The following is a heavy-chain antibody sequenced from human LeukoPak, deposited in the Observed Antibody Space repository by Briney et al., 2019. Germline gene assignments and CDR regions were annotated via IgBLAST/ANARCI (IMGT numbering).Heavy chain of an antibody. CDR3: RGVNGSGSYYYFDY. Sequence: PGGSLRLSCAASGFSFSSYGMHWVRQAPGKGLEWVAVIWYDGSNKNYADSVKGRFTISRDNAKNSLYLQMNSLRAEDTAVYYCRGVNGSGSYYYFDYWGQGTLATVSS. D-gene: IGHD3-10*01. J-gene: IGHJ4*02. CDR1: GFSFSSYG. V-gene: IGHV3-33*03. CDR2: IWYDGSNK.